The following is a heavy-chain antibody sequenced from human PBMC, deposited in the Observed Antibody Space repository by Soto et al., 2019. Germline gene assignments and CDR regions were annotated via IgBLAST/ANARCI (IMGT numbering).Heavy chain of an antibody. D-gene: IGHD2-2*01. V-gene: IGHV4-61*08. CDR2: IYYSGST. Sequence: APETLPLTHNDSAGSMSGGDYNLRWNRQPEGKGLEWIGYIYYSGSTNYNPSLKSRVTISVDTSKNQFSLKLSSVTAADTAVYYCARGLGVLVPAAMSASRFDPWGQGTLVTVSS. CDR3: ARGLGVLVPAAMSASRFDP. J-gene: IGHJ5*02. CDR1: AGSMSGGDYN.